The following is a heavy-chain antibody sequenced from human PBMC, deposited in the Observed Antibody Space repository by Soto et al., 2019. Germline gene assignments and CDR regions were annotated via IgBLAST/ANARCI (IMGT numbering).Heavy chain of an antibody. D-gene: IGHD6-13*01. Sequence: DGQLLESGGGLGQPGGSLRLSCVGSGFTFSNYAMSWVRQAPGKGLEWVSGMSESGGSTHYADFVRGRFAISRDNSKNAEYLQMNSLRAEDPAVYYCANELVAAAASWGQGTLVPVSS. V-gene: IGHV3-23*01. CDR3: ANELVAAAAS. CDR1: GFTFSNYA. CDR2: MSESGGST. J-gene: IGHJ5*01.